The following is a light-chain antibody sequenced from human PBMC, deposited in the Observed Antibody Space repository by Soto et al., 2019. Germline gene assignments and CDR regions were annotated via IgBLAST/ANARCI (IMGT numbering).Light chain of an antibody. J-gene: IGKJ1*01. CDR2: AAS. V-gene: IGKV1-12*01. CDR1: QGITSW. CDR3: QQATSFPRT. Sequence: DIQMTQSPSSVSASVGDRVTISCRASQGITSWLAWYQQKPGRAPKLLIYAASTLQSGVPSRFSGSGSGTEFTLTISSMPTPDSAHYYCQQATSFPRTFCQGTKVDSK.